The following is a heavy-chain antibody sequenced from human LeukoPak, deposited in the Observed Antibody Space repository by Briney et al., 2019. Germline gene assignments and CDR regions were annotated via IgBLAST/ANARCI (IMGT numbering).Heavy chain of an antibody. J-gene: IGHJ5*02. D-gene: IGHD6-13*01. CDR1: GGSISSGGYY. CDR2: INHSGST. V-gene: IGHV4-30-2*01. Sequence: SQTLSLTCTVSGGSISSGGYYWSWIRQPPGKGLEWIGEINHSGSTNYNPSLKSRVTISVDTSKNQSSLKLSSVTAADTAVYYCARGRKSAAGKKNWFDPWGQGTLVTVSS. CDR3: ARGRKSAAGKKNWFDP.